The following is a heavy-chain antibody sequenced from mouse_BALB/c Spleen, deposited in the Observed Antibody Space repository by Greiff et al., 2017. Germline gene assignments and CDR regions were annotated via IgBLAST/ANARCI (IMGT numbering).Heavy chain of an antibody. J-gene: IGHJ3*01. CDR1: GFNFKDTY. CDR3: APYGNYVGWFAY. V-gene: IGHV14-3*02. Sequence: VQLQQSGAELVKPGASVKLSCTASGFNFKDTYMHWVKQRPEQGLEWIGRIDPANGNTKYDPKFQGKATITADTSSNTAYLQLSSLTSEDTAVYYCAPYGNYVGWFAYWGQGTLVTVSA. CDR2: IDPANGNT. D-gene: IGHD2-1*01.